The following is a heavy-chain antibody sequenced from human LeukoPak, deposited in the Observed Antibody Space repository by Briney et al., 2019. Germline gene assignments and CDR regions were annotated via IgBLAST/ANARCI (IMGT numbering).Heavy chain of an antibody. J-gene: IGHJ4*02. CDR1: SGFISNYY. Sequence: SSETLSLTCSVSSGFISNYYWSWLRQPAGKGLEWIGRISTSGNTNYSPSLKSRVTMSVDTSKNQFFLNLRSVTAADTAVYYCARDSRYYDFWSGYLDYWGQGALVTVSS. CDR2: ISTSGNT. V-gene: IGHV4-4*07. D-gene: IGHD3-3*01. CDR3: ARDSRYYDFWSGYLDY.